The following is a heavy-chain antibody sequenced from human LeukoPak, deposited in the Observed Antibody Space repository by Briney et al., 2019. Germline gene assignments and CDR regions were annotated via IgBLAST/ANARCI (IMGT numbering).Heavy chain of an antibody. D-gene: IGHD5-18*01. CDR3: ASSYSTAMVTFDY. J-gene: IGHJ4*02. V-gene: IGHV1-69*13. CDR1: GGTFSSYA. Sequence: SVKVSCKASGGTFSSYAISWVRQAPGQGLEWMGGIIPIFGTANYAQKFQGRVTITADESTSTAYMELSSLRSEDTAVYYCASSYSTAMVTFDYWGQGTLVTVSS. CDR2: IIPIFGTA.